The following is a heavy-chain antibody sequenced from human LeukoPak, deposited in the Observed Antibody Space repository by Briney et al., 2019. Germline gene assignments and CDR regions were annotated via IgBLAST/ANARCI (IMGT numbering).Heavy chain of an antibody. CDR2: IYSGGST. D-gene: IGHD6-13*01. V-gene: IGHV3-53*01. Sequence: GGSLRLSCAASGFTVSSNYMSWVRQAPGKGLEWVSVIYSGGSTYYADSVKGRFTLSRDNSKNTLYLQMNSLRAEDTAVYYCARGFLGRAGTLFDAFDIWGQGTMVTVSS. CDR3: ARGFLGRAGTLFDAFDI. J-gene: IGHJ3*02. CDR1: GFTVSSNY.